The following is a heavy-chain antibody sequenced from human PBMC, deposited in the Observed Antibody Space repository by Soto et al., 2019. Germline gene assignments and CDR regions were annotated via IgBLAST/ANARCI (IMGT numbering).Heavy chain of an antibody. CDR3: VGRSSSDIDY. CDR1: GDSITSTSW. J-gene: IGHJ4*02. Sequence: SETLSLTFAVSGDSITSTSWWIWVRQPPGKGLEWIGEIYHSGSTNYNPSLKSRVTMSIDNSKNQFSLKLTSVTAADTAVYYCVGRSSSDIDYWGQGTLVTVSS. V-gene: IGHV4-4*02. D-gene: IGHD6-6*01. CDR2: IYHSGST.